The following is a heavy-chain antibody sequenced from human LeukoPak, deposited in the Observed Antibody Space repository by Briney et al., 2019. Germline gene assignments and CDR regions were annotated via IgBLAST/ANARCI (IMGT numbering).Heavy chain of an antibody. CDR1: GYTFTGYY. Sequence: ASVKVSCKASGYTFTGYYMHWVRQAPGQGLEWMGWINPNSGGTNYAQKFQGRVTMTRDTSISTAYMELSRLRSDETAVYYSARGLYYYGSGSYAGGYWGQGTLVTASS. V-gene: IGHV1-2*02. CDR3: ARGLYYYGSGSYAGGY. D-gene: IGHD3-10*01. CDR2: INPNSGGT. J-gene: IGHJ4*02.